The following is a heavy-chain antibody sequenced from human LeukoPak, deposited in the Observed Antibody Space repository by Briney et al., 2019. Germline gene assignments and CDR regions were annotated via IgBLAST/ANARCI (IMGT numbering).Heavy chain of an antibody. J-gene: IGHJ4*02. CDR3: ARDPSKLRWTSQFDY. V-gene: IGHV3-21*01. CDR1: GFTFSSYS. CDR2: ISSSSSSYI. D-gene: IGHD4-23*01. Sequence: GGSLRLSCAASGFTFSSYSMNWVRQAPGKGLEWVSSISSSSSSYIYYADSVKGRFTISRDNAKNSLYLQMNSLRAEDTAVYYCARDPSKLRWTSQFDYWGQGTLVTVSS.